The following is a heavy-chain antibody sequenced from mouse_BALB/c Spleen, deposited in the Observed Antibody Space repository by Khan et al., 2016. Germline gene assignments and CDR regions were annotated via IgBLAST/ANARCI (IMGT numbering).Heavy chain of an antibody. CDR2: INTYTREP. V-gene: IGHV9-3-1*01. D-gene: IGHD2-1*01. CDR3: ARNGNSFFPMDY. Sequence: QIQLVQSGPELKKPGETVKISCKASGYTFTNYGMNWVKQAPGKGLKWMGWINTYTREPTYADDFKGRFAISLDTSANTAYLQINNLKNEDTATYFCARNGNSFFPMDYWGQGTAVAVSA. J-gene: IGHJ4*01. CDR1: GYTFTNYG.